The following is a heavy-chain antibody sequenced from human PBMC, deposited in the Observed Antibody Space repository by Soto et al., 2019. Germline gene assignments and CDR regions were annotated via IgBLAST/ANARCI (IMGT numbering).Heavy chain of an antibody. CDR2: INHSGST. CDR1: GGSFSGYY. D-gene: IGHD3-10*01. V-gene: IGHV4-34*01. Sequence: SETLSLTCAVYGGSFSGYYWSWIRQPPGKGLEWIGEINHSGSTNYNPSLKSRVTISVDTSKNQFSLKLSSVTAADTAVYYCARGGWMVRGVMSWFDPWDQGTLVTVSS. J-gene: IGHJ5*02. CDR3: ARGGWMVRGVMSWFDP.